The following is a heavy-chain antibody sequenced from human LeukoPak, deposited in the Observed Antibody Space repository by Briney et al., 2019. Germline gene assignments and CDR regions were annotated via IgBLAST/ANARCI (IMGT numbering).Heavy chain of an antibody. Sequence: GGSLRLSCAASGFTFSSYGMHWVRQAPGKGLEWVAFIRYDGSNKYYADSVKGRFTISRDNSKNTLYLQMNSLRAEDTAVYYCAKDGPYYYSSSWLGDRQEGFDYWGQGTLVTVSS. CDR2: IRYDGSNK. V-gene: IGHV3-30*02. J-gene: IGHJ4*02. CDR1: GFTFSSYG. CDR3: AKDGPYYYSSSWLGDRQEGFDY. D-gene: IGHD6-13*01.